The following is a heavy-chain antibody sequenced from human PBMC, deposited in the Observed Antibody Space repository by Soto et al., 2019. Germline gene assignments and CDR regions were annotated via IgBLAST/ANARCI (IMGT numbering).Heavy chain of an antibody. V-gene: IGHV1-69*13. CDR3: ATGPSQRLWGGPYYFDY. CDR1: GGTFSSYA. J-gene: IGHJ4*02. Sequence: GASVKVSCKASGGTFSSYAISWVRQAPGQWLEWMGGIIPIFGTANYAQKFQGRVTITADESTSTAYMELSSLRSEDRAVYYCATGPSQRLWGGPYYFDYWGQGTLVTVSS. CDR2: IIPIFGTA. D-gene: IGHD2-2*01.